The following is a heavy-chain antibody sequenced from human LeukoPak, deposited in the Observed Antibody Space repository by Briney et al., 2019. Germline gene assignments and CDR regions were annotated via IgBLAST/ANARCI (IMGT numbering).Heavy chain of an antibody. J-gene: IGHJ4*02. D-gene: IGHD1-1*01. CDR3: ARGLPAPDDLYFFDQ. CDR1: GYSFTGYY. V-gene: IGHV1-2*02. Sequence: ASVKVSCKTSGYSFTGYYLHWVRLAPGQGLEWMGWLNPYSGGTTYAQKFLGRVTMTRDTSISTASLELRRLRSDDTAVYYCARGLPAPDDLYFFDQWGQGTRVTVSS. CDR2: LNPYSGGT.